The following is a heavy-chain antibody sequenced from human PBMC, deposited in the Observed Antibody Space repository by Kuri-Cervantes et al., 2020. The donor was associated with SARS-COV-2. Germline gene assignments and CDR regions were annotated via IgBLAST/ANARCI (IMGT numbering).Heavy chain of an antibody. CDR3: ARGYSYGYAVLDAFDI. CDR1: GFTFSSYA. CDR2: ISGSGGST. D-gene: IGHD5-18*01. V-gene: IGHV3-23*01. Sequence: GGSLRLSCAASGFTFSSYAMSWVRQAPGKGLEWVSAISGSGGSTYYADSVKGRFTISRDNAKNSLYLQMNSLRAEDTAVYYCARGYSYGYAVLDAFDIWGQGTMVTVSS. J-gene: IGHJ3*02.